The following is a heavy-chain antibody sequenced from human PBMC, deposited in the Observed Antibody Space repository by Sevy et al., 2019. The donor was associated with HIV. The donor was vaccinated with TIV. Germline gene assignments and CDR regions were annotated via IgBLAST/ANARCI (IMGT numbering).Heavy chain of an antibody. CDR2: IYHSGST. D-gene: IGHD3-10*01. CDR3: ASAAGSGSYGAFDI. CDR1: GGSISSSNW. J-gene: IGHJ3*02. V-gene: IGHV4-4*02. Sequence: SETLSLICAVSGGSISSSNWWSCVRQPPGKGLEWIGEIYHSGSTNYNPSLKSRVTISVDKSKNQFSLKLSSVTAADTAVYYCASAAGSGSYGAFDIWGQGTMVTVSS.